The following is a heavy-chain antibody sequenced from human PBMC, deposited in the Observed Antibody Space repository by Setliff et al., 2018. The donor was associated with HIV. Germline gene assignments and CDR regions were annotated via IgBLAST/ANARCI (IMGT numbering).Heavy chain of an antibody. CDR1: GASVTNVLYY. J-gene: IGHJ5*02. D-gene: IGHD3-3*01. Sequence: SETLSLTCTVSGASVTNVLYYWSSLRQPAGKGLEWIGHIYTSGNSRYTNYNSSLESRVAISLDTSSNQFSLKLSSVTAADTAVYHCAREREAWSAYDSWGQGTLVTVSS. CDR2: IYTSGNSRYT. V-gene: IGHV4-61*09. CDR3: AREREAWSAYDS.